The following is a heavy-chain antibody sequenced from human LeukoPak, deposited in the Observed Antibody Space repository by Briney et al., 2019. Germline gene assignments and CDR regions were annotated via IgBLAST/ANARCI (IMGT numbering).Heavy chain of an antibody. CDR3: ARHWHYDALTGSVY. V-gene: IGHV3-7*01. CDR1: GVTFSNYW. Sequence: PGRSLRLSCEVSGVTFSNYWMSWVRQAPGKGLEWVANIKHDGTEKYYVDSVKGRFIISRDNDKNSLYLQMNSLRAEATAVYYCARHWHYDALTGSVYWGQGTLVTVSS. D-gene: IGHD3-9*01. J-gene: IGHJ4*02. CDR2: IKHDGTEK.